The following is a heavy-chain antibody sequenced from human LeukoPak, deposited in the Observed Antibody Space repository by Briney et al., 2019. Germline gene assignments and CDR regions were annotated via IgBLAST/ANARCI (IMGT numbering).Heavy chain of an antibody. CDR3: ARHYGP. V-gene: IGHV4-39*01. CDR1: GGSISSSRSYY. Sequence: SETLSLTCTVSGGSISSSRSYYWGWIRQPPGMGLEWIGSIYYSGTTYYNPSLKSRVTISVDTSKNQFSLKLNSVTAADTAVYYCARHYGPWGQGTLVTVSS. D-gene: IGHD3-10*01. J-gene: IGHJ5*02. CDR2: IYYSGTT.